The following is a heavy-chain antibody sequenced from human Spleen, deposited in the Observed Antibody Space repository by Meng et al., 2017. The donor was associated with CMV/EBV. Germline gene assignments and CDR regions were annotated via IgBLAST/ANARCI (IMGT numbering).Heavy chain of an antibody. CDR2: INHSGST. D-gene: IGHD6-13*01. CDR1: GGSCSGYY. Sequence: AYGGSCSGYYWSWIRQPPGKGLEWIGEINHSGSTNYNPSLKSRVTISVDTSKNQFSLKLSSVTAADTAVYYCARGPWYSSSWPFDYWGQGTLVTVSS. J-gene: IGHJ4*02. V-gene: IGHV4-34*01. CDR3: ARGPWYSSSWPFDY.